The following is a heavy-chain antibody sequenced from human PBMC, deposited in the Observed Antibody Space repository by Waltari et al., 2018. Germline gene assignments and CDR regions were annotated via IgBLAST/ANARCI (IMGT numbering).Heavy chain of an antibody. CDR1: GGSISSGSYS. CDR2: IYTSGST. J-gene: IGHJ4*02. Sequence: QVQLQESGPGLVKPSQTLSLTCTVSGGSISSGSYSWSWIRQPAGKGLEWIGRIYTSGSTNYNPSLKSRVTISVDTSKNQFSLKLSSVTAADTAVYYCARETTVTTIRGGDYYFDYWGQGTLVTVSS. CDR3: ARETTVTTIRGGDYYFDY. V-gene: IGHV4-61*02. D-gene: IGHD4-17*01.